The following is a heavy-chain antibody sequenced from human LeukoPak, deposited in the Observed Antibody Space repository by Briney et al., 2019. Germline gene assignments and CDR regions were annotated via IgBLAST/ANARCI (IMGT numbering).Heavy chain of an antibody. J-gene: IGHJ4*02. D-gene: IGHD3-16*02. V-gene: IGHV3-48*04. CDR1: GFTFSSYS. CDR2: ISSSSSTI. Sequence: GGSLRLSCAASGFTFSSYSMIWVRQAPGKGLEWVSYISSSSSTIYYADSVKGRFTISRDNAKNSLYLQMNSLRAEDTAVYYCAREARNYEYVWGSYRYDFDYWGQGTLVTVSS. CDR3: AREARNYEYVWGSYRYDFDY.